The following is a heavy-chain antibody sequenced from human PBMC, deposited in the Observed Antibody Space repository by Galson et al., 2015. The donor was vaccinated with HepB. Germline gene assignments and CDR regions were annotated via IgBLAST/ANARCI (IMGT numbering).Heavy chain of an antibody. D-gene: IGHD3-9*01. J-gene: IGHJ1*01. V-gene: IGHV3-30*04. CDR3: TKGAYYEILTAYWNTPHFAS. Sequence: SLRLSCAASGFSFDNFAMHWVRQAPGKGLEWVAVISYNGSEKYHADSLQGRFTISRDNSKNTLFLQVDSLSPDDTALYYCTKGAYYEILTAYWNTPHFASWGQGTLVTVAS. CDR2: ISYNGSEK. CDR1: GFSFDNFA.